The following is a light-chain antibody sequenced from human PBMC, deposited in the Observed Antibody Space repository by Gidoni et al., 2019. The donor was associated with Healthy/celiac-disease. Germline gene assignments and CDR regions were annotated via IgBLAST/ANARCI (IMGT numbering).Light chain of an antibody. CDR1: QSTSSY. Sequence: DIQLTQSPSSLSASVGDRVTITCRASQSTSSYFNWYQQKPGKAPKLLIYPASSLQSGVPSRFSGSGSGTDFTLTISSLQPEDFATYYCQQGYSTPYTFGQWTKLEIK. CDR2: PAS. CDR3: QQGYSTPYT. V-gene: IGKV1-39*01. J-gene: IGKJ2*01.